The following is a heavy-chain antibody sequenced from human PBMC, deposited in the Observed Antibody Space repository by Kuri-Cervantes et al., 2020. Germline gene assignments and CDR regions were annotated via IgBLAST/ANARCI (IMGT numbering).Heavy chain of an antibody. D-gene: IGHD3-10*01. J-gene: IGHJ6*02. CDR2: ISYDGSNK. V-gene: IGHV3-30*18. CDR1: GFTFSDHY. Sequence: GESLKISCAASGFTFSDHYMDWVRQTPGKGLEWVEVISYDGSNKYYADSVKGRFTISRDNAKNSLYLQLNSLRPEDTALYYCAKGVSLWGSFYKHPLSEYYGMDVWGQGTTVTVSS. CDR3: AKGVSLWGSFYKHPLSEYYGMDV.